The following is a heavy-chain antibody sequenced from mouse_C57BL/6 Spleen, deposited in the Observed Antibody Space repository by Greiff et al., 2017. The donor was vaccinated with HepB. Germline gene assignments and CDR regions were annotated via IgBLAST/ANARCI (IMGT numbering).Heavy chain of an antibody. V-gene: IGHV5-17*01. D-gene: IGHD1-1*01. CDR2: ISSGSSTI. CDR3: ARRDYDSSYVAMDY. Sequence: EVKLVESGGGLVKPGGSLKLSCAASGFTFSDYGMHWVRQAPEKGLEWVAYISSGSSTIYYADTVKGRFTISRDNAKNTLFLQMTRLRSDDTAMYYCARRDYDSSYVAMDYWGQGTSVTVSS. J-gene: IGHJ4*01. CDR1: GFTFSDYG.